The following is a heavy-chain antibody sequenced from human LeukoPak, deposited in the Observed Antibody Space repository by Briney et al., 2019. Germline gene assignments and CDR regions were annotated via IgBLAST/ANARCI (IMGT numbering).Heavy chain of an antibody. Sequence: GGSLRLSCAASGFTFSSFAINWVRQAPGKGLEWVSVITGSGSGADYADSVKGRFTISRDNSQNTVHLQMNSLRAEDTAIYYCVRDSAENWFDPWGQGTLVTVSS. CDR1: GFTFSSFA. CDR3: VRDSAENWFDP. V-gene: IGHV3-23*01. CDR2: ITGSGSGA. D-gene: IGHD2-2*01. J-gene: IGHJ5*02.